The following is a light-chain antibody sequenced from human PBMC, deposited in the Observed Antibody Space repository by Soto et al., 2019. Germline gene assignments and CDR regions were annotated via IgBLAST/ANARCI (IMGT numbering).Light chain of an antibody. Sequence: AIQMTQSPSSLSASVGDRVNITCRASQAIKDDLVWYQQRPGKAPRLLIYRSSSLQSGVPSRFSGSGSGTDFTLTISSLQPEDFATYYCLQDYNYPYTFGQGTKVDIK. CDR3: LQDYNYPYT. CDR2: RSS. J-gene: IGKJ2*01. CDR1: QAIKDD. V-gene: IGKV1-6*01.